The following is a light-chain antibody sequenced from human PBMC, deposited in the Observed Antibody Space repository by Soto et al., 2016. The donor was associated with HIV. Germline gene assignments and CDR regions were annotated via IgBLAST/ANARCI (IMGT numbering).Light chain of an antibody. CDR2: DDN. CDR1: KIGSKT. J-gene: IGLJ2*01. Sequence: SYELTQPPSVSVAPGETARITCGGNKIGSKTVHWYQQRPGQAPILVVYDDNDRPSGIPERFSGSNSGNTATLTISRVEAGDEADYYCQVWDSSSDHPRGVFGGGTNLTVL. V-gene: IGLV3-21*02. CDR3: QVWDSSSDHPRGV.